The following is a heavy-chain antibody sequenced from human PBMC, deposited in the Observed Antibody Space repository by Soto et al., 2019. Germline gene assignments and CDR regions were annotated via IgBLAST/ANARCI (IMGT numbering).Heavy chain of an antibody. J-gene: IGHJ4*02. CDR2: IYYSGST. V-gene: IGHV4-39*01. D-gene: IGHD2-15*01. CDR1: GGSISSSSYY. Sequence: QLQLQESGPGLVKPSETLSLTCTVSGGSISSSSYYWGWIRQPPGKGLEWIGSIYYSGSTYYNPSPKSRATLSVDTSKNQFSLKLSSVTAADTAVYYCARHTPAISISDHWGQGTLVTVSS. CDR3: ARHTPAISISDH.